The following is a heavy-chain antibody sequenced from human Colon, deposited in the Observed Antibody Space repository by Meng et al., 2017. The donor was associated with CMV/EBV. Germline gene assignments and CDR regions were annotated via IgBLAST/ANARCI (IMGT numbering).Heavy chain of an antibody. CDR1: GGSISRSSYY. D-gene: IGHD2/OR15-2a*01. Sequence: SETLSLTCTVSGGSISRSSYYWSWIRQRPGEGLEWIGFFYYNGNTEYNPSLKSRLTISIDTSKNQFFLNLRSVTAADTAVYHCVKLEGRCDSQSCSYYRWFDPWGQGILVTVSS. J-gene: IGHJ5*02. CDR2: FYYNGNT. CDR3: VKLEGRCDSQSCSYYRWFDP. V-gene: IGHV4-61*05.